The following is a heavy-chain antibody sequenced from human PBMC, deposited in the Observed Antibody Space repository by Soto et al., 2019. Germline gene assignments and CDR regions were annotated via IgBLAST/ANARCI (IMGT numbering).Heavy chain of an antibody. CDR1: GGSISSSNC. Sequence: SETLSLTCGVSGGSISSSNCWSFVRQPPGKGLEWIGEIYHSGSTNYNPSLKSRVTISVDKSKNQFSLKLSSVTAADTAVYYCARDRGGTTLYYYYGMDVWGQGTTVTVSS. CDR2: IYHSGST. CDR3: ARDRGGTTLYYYYGMDV. D-gene: IGHD1-1*01. V-gene: IGHV4-4*02. J-gene: IGHJ6*02.